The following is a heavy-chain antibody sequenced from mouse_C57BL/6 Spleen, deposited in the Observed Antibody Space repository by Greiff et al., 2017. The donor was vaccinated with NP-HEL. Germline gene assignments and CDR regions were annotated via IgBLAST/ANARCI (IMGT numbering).Heavy chain of an antibody. CDR2: IYPGDGDT. CDR1: GYAFSSYW. D-gene: IGHD1-1*01. V-gene: IGHV1-80*01. J-gene: IGHJ4*01. CDR3: ARPFYYYGSSYVEYYTMDY. Sequence: LQQSGAELVKPGASVKISCKASGYAFSSYWMNWVKQRPGKGLEWIGQIYPGDGDTNYNGKFKGKATLTADKSSSTAYMQLSSLTPEDAAVYFCARPFYYYGSSYVEYYTMDYWGQGTSVTVSS.